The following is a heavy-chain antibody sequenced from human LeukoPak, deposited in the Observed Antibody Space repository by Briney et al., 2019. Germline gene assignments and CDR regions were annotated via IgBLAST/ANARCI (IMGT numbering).Heavy chain of an antibody. D-gene: IGHD1-26*01. J-gene: IGHJ1*01. CDR3: PTIVRAPVY. V-gene: IGHV3-66*01. CDR2: FSAGGQA. CDR1: GFIISNNY. Sequence: GGSLRLSCAASGFIISNNYVSWVRQAPVRGLEWVSIFSAGGQAFYAESVKGRFSISRDRSRNTLNLQMSGLRVEDSALYYCPTIVRAPVYWGQGTLVTVSS.